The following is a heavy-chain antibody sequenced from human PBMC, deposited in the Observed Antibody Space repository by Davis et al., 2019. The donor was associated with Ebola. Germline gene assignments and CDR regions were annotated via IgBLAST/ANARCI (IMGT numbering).Heavy chain of an antibody. J-gene: IGHJ6*02. CDR2: IKNNGAST. D-gene: IGHD3-3*01. V-gene: IGHV3-64*04. CDR1: GFTFSNYA. CDR3: ARDPIFGVAGYYYYYYGMDV. Sequence: GGSLRLSCSVSGFTFSNYAMHWVRQAPGKGLEYVSGIKNNGASTNYVDSVKGRITISRDNSKNTLYLQMNSLRAEDTAVYYCARDPIFGVAGYYYYYYGMDVWGQGTTVTVSS.